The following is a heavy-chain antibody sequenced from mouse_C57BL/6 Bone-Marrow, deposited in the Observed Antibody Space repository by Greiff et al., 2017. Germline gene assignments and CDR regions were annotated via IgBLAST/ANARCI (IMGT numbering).Heavy chain of an antibody. CDR3: ARGGRRGYLDV. CDR1: GFTFSSYA. CDR2: ISDGGSYT. J-gene: IGHJ1*03. V-gene: IGHV5-4*01. Sequence: DVQLQESGGGLVKPGGSLKLSCAASGFTFSSYAMSWVRQTPEKRLEWVATISDGGSYTYYPDNVKGRFTISRDNAKNNLYLQMSHLKSEDTAMYYCARGGRRGYLDVWGTGTTVTVSS.